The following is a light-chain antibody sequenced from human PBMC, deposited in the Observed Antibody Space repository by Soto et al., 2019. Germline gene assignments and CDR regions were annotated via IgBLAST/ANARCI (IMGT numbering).Light chain of an antibody. CDR2: DVT. CDR3: SSYEGRYSWV. CDR1: SSDVGGYDY. Sequence: QSALTQPRSVSGSPGQSVTISCTGTSSDVGGYDYVSWFQQHPGKVPKLLIYDVTKRPSGVPDRFSGSKSGNTASLTISGLQADDEADYYCSSYEGRYSWVFGGGTKLTV. J-gene: IGLJ3*02. V-gene: IGLV2-11*01.